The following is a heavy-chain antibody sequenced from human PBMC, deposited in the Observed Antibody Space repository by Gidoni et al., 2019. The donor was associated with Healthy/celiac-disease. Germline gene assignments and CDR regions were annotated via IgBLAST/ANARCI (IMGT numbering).Heavy chain of an antibody. V-gene: IGHV4-34*01. D-gene: IGHD1-1*01. J-gene: IGHJ1*01. Sequence: QVQLQQWGAGLLKPSETQSLTCAVYGGSFSGYYWSWIRQPPGKGLEWIGEINHSGSTNYNPSLKSRVTISVDTSKNQFSLKLSSVTAADTAVYYCARGTTGTTGAEYFQHWGQGTLVTVSS. CDR1: GGSFSGYY. CDR3: ARGTTGTTGAEYFQH. CDR2: INHSGST.